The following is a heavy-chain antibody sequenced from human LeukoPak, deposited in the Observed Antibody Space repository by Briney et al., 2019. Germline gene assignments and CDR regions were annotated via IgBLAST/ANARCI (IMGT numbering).Heavy chain of an antibody. Sequence: SENLSLTCTVSGVTIRGYYWSWIRQPPGKGLEWIGYLYSSGSTNYNPSLKSRVTMSVDTSKNQFSLKVSSVTAADTAVYYCARVFDSGSQAYFYYMDVWGKGTTVTIFS. V-gene: IGHV4-59*01. CDR3: ARVFDSGSQAYFYYMDV. D-gene: IGHD3-10*01. J-gene: IGHJ6*03. CDR1: GVTIRGYY. CDR2: LYSSGST.